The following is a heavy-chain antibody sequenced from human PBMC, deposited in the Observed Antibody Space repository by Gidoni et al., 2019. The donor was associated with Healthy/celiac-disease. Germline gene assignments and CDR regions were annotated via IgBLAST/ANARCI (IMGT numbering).Heavy chain of an antibody. CDR1: GYTLTELS. Sequence: QVQLVPSGAEVKKPGASVKVSCKVSGYTLTELSMHWVRQAPGKGLEWMGGFDPEDGETIYAQKFQGRVTMTEDTSTDTAYMELSSLRSEDTAVYYCATQTRNYYYYDSSGYDYWGQGTLVTVSS. J-gene: IGHJ4*02. CDR3: ATQTRNYYYYDSSGYDY. CDR2: FDPEDGET. V-gene: IGHV1-24*01. D-gene: IGHD3-22*01.